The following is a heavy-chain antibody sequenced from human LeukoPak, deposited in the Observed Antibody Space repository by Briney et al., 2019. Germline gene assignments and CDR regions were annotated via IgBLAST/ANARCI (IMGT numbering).Heavy chain of an antibody. CDR1: GFTFSTYA. Sequence: GGSLRLSCEASGFTFSTYAMSWVRQAPGKGLEWVSTISGSGGITYYAGSVKGRFTISRDNSNNTLYLQMNSLRSEDTAVYYCARDMAPGGGPGDYYGMDVWGQGTTVTVSS. J-gene: IGHJ6*02. D-gene: IGHD7-27*01. V-gene: IGHV3-23*01. CDR2: ISGSGGIT. CDR3: ARDMAPGGGPGDYYGMDV.